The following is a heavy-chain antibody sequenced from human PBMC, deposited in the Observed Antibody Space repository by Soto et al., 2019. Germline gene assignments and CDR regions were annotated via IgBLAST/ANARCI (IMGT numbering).Heavy chain of an antibody. V-gene: IGHV3-21*01. Sequence: PGGSLRLSCAASGFTFSSYSMNWVRRAPGKGLGWVSSISSSSSYIYYADSVKGRFTISRDNAKNSLYLQMNSLRAEDTAVYYCASQAEVYYYYGMDVWGQGTTVTVSS. CDR3: ASQAEVYYYYGMDV. CDR1: GFTFSSYS. J-gene: IGHJ6*02. CDR2: ISSSSSYI. D-gene: IGHD2-15*01.